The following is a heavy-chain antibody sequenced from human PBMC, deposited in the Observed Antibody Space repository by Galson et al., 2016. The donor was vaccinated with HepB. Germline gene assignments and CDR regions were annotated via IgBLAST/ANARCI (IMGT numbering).Heavy chain of an antibody. V-gene: IGHV3-21*01. Sequence: SLRLSCAASGFTFSRYSMNWVRQAPGKGLEWVSSISSSSSHIYYADSVKGRLTISRDNAKNSLYLHMNSLRVDDTGVYYCARDGSWHTADRVDYWGQGTLVTVSS. CDR1: GFTFSRYS. J-gene: IGHJ4*02. D-gene: IGHD6-13*01. CDR2: ISSSSSHI. CDR3: ARDGSWHTADRVDY.